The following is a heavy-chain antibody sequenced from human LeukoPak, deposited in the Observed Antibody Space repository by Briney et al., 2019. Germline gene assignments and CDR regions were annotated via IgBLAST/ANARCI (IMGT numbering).Heavy chain of an antibody. Sequence: PGGSQRLSCAASAFPFSSYAMTWVRQTPGKGLEWVSGISGSGGTTYYADSVEGRFTISRDNSKNTLYLQMNSLRAEDTALYYCAKEGYGDYSSNIWGQGTMVTVSS. V-gene: IGHV3-23*01. D-gene: IGHD4-17*01. CDR1: AFPFSSYA. J-gene: IGHJ3*02. CDR2: ISGSGGTT. CDR3: AKEGYGDYSSNI.